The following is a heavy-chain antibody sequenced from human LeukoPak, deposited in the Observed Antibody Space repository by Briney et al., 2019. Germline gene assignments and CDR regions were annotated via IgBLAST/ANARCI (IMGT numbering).Heavy chain of an antibody. D-gene: IGHD2-2*01. J-gene: IGHJ5*02. CDR2: IYTSGST. CDR3: ARDQGYCSSTSCFDNWFDP. V-gene: IGHV4-4*07. CDR1: GGSISSYY. Sequence: SETLSLTCTVSGGSISSYYWSWIRQPAGKGLEWIGRIYTSGSTNYNPSLKSRVTMSVDTSKNQFSLKLSSVTAADTAVYYCARDQGYCSSTSCFDNWFDPWGQGTLVTVSS.